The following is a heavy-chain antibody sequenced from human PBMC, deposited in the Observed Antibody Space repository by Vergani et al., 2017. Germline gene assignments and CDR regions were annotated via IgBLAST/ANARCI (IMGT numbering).Heavy chain of an antibody. D-gene: IGHD5-12*01. CDR3: ATTDIVATIFDY. V-gene: IGHV3-30*02. Sequence: VRLLESGGGLVQPGGSLRLSCAASGFTFSSYGMHWVRQAPGKGLEWVAFIRYDGSNKYYADSVKGRFTISRDNSKNTLYLQMNSLRAEDTAVYYCATTDIVATIFDYWGQGTLVTVSS. CDR1: GFTFSSYG. CDR2: IRYDGSNK. J-gene: IGHJ4*02.